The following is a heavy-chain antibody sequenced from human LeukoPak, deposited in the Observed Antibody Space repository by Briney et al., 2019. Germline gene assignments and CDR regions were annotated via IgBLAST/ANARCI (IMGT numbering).Heavy chain of an antibody. CDR1: GYTFTGYG. CDR2: ISPYNGDT. CDR3: ARRPGYDRRLSSLDL. J-gene: IGHJ4*02. Sequence: ASVKVSCKASGYTFTGYGISWARQAPGQGLEWMGWISPYNGDTNYAQKLQGRATVTMDTSTTTVYMELGSLTSDDTAMYYCARRPGYDRRLSSLDLWGQGTLVTVSS. D-gene: IGHD5-12*01. V-gene: IGHV1-18*01.